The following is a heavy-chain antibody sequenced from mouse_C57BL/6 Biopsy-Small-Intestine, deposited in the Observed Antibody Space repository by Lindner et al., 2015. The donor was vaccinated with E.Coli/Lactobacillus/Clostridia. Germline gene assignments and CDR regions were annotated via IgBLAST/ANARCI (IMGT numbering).Heavy chain of an antibody. V-gene: IGHV1-79*01. CDR2: ISAYNGNT. CDR3: TRDSSTLNPTYFDSGYYPDS. J-gene: IGHJ4*01. Sequence: SVKVSCKASGYTFTTYGLTWVRQAPGQGLEWMGWISAYNGNTHYAQRLQGRVTLTTDTSTSTAYMELRSLTSDDTAIYYCTRDSSTLNPTYFDSGYYPDSWGQGTLVTVSS. CDR1: GYTFTTYG. D-gene: IGHD1-1*01.